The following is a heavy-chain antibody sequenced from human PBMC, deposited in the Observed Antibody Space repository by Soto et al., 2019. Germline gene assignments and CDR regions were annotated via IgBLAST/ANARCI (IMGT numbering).Heavy chain of an antibody. CDR1: GFTFSSYG. J-gene: IGHJ6*03. V-gene: IGHV3-33*01. Sequence: QVQLVESGGGVVQPGRSLRLSCAASGFTFSSYGMHWVRQAPGKGLEWVAVIWYDGSNKYYADSVKGRFTISRDNSKNTLYLQMNSLRAKDTAVYYCARAMGRAAAGTYYYYYYMDVWGKGTTVTVSS. D-gene: IGHD6-13*01. CDR2: IWYDGSNK. CDR3: ARAMGRAAAGTYYYYYYMDV.